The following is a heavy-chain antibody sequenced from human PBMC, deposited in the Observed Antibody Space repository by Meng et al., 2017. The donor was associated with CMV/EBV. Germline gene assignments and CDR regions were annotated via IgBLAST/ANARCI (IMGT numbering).Heavy chain of an antibody. D-gene: IGHD6-13*01. Sequence: GGSLRLSCAGSGFTFSSYSMNWVRQAPGKGLEWVSSISSSSTYTYYADSLKGRFTVSRDNAKNSLYLQLDSLRAEDTAVYYCARDRQQLLSYYYYYGMDVWGQGTTVTSP. CDR3: ARDRQQLLSYYYYYGMDV. CDR2: ISSSSTYT. J-gene: IGHJ6*02. V-gene: IGHV3-21*01. CDR1: GFTFSSYS.